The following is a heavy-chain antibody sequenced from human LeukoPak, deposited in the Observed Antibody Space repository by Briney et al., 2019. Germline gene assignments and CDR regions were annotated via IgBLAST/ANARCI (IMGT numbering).Heavy chain of an antibody. CDR1: GFTFSSFA. V-gene: IGHV3-23*01. J-gene: IGHJ4*02. CDR3: ARGEEKATITALDS. D-gene: IGHD5-24*01. Sequence: RGGSLILSCAASGFTFSSFAMSWVRQAPGKGLEWLSGISGSGGSTYYADSVKGRFTISRDNAENSLYLQMNSLRAVDTAVYFCARGEEKATITALDSWGQGTLVTVSS. CDR2: ISGSGGST.